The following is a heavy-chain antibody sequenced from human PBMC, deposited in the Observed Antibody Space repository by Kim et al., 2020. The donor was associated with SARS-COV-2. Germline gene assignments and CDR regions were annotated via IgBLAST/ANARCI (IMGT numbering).Heavy chain of an antibody. CDR3: ARLEGGWFGGDYYFDY. V-gene: IGHV1-18*01. D-gene: IGHD3-10*01. Sequence: KLQGRVTMTTDTSTSTAYMELRSLRSDDTAVYYCARLEGGWFGGDYYFDYWGQGTLVTVSS. J-gene: IGHJ4*02.